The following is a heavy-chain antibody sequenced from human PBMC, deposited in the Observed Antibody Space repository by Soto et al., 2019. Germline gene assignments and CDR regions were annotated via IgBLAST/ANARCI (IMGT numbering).Heavy chain of an antibody. D-gene: IGHD2-15*01. CDR3: ARLYCSASSCYSVGGFDI. CDR1: GFTFSTYG. J-gene: IGHJ3*02. Sequence: QVPLVESGGGVVQPGRSLRLSCAASGFTFSTYGMHWVRQAPGKGLEWVALVWFDGSDKYSSDSVKGRFTISRDNSKNTLYLQMNSLRAEDTAVYYCARLYCSASSCYSVGGFDIWGQGTMVTVSS. V-gene: IGHV3-33*01. CDR2: VWFDGSDK.